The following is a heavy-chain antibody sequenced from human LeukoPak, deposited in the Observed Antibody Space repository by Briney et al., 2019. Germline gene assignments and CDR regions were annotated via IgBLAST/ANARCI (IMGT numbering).Heavy chain of an antibody. D-gene: IGHD2-2*01. CDR2: TYSGGTT. CDR1: GFSDSDNY. V-gene: IGHV3-53*01. J-gene: IGHJ4*02. CDR3: AKEGGLGYCSTTSCAFAH. Sequence: TGGALRLSCAGSGFSDSDNYMTWVRQAPGKGLEWVSVTYSGGTTYYADSVEGRFTISRDNSKNTLYLQMNSLRTEDTAVYYCAKEGGLGYCSTTSCAFAHWGRGTLVTVSS.